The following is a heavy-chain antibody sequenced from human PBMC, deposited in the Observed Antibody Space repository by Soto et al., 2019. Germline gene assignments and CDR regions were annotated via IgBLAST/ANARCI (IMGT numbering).Heavy chain of an antibody. CDR1: GFTFSSYG. V-gene: IGHV3-30*18. CDR3: AKDRGVRGGYWFDP. Sequence: QVQLVESGGGVVQPGRSLRLSCAASGFTFSSYGMHWVRQAPGKGLEWVAVISYDGSNKYYADSVKGRFTISRDNSKNTLYLQMNRLIAEDTAVYYCAKDRGVRGGYWFDPWGQGTLVTVSS. CDR2: ISYDGSNK. J-gene: IGHJ5*02. D-gene: IGHD3-10*01.